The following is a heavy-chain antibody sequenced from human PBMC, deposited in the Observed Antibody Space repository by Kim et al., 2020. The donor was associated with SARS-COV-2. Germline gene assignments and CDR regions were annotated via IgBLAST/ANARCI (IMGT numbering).Heavy chain of an antibody. D-gene: IGHD3-16*01. J-gene: IGHJ4*02. V-gene: IGHV3-23*01. CDR3: AKDALRGDLGHLFDY. Sequence: DSERGRLTISRDTSKNTLYLQRSSLRAEDTAVYYCAKDALRGDLGHLFDYWGQGTLVTVSS.